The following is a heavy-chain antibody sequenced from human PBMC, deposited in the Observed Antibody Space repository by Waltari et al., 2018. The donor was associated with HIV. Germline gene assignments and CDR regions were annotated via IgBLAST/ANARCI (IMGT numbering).Heavy chain of an antibody. CDR3: ARPVYSYAGDAFDI. D-gene: IGHD5-18*01. CDR2: INHSGST. CDR1: GGSFSGYY. Sequence: QVQLQQWGAGLLKPSEPLSLTCAVYGGSFSGYYWSWIRQPPGKGLEWIGEINHSGSTNYNPSLKSRVTISVDTSKNQFSLKLSSVTAADTAVYYCARPVYSYAGDAFDIWGQGTMVTVSS. V-gene: IGHV4-34*01. J-gene: IGHJ3*02.